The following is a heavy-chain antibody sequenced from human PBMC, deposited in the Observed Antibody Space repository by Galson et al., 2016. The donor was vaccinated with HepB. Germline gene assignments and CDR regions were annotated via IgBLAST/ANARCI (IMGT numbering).Heavy chain of an antibody. CDR3: ARDAMPISCSSTSCQYYGMDV. Sequence: SLRLSCAASGFNFSQYTMNWVRQAPGKGLEWVSYISFTGDAIYYADSVKGRFTISRDNAKNSLYLQMNSLSAEDTAVYYCARDAMPISCSSTSCQYYGMDVWGQGTTVTVSS. D-gene: IGHD2-2*01. CDR1: GFNFSQYT. CDR2: ISFTGDAI. J-gene: IGHJ6*02. V-gene: IGHV3-48*01.